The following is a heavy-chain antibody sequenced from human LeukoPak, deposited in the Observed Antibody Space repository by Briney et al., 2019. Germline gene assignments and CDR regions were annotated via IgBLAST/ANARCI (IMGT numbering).Heavy chain of an antibody. CDR2: ISGSGGVT. Sequence: GGSLRLSCAASGITFNNYAMSWVRQAPGKGLEWVSDISGSGGVTHYADSVKGRFTISRDNSKNTLYLQMNSLRAEDTALYYCARVNYGSGRGNWFDPWGQGTLVTVSS. V-gene: IGHV3-23*01. CDR1: GITFNNYA. CDR3: ARVNYGSGRGNWFDP. J-gene: IGHJ5*02. D-gene: IGHD3-10*01.